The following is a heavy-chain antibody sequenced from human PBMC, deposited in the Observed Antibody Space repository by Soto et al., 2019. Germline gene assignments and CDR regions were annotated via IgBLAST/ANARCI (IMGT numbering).Heavy chain of an antibody. CDR3: ASVGELPVWFDP. V-gene: IGHV4-59*12. J-gene: IGHJ5*02. CDR1: GDSISSYY. Sequence: QVQLQESGPGLVRPSETLSLTCTVSGDSISSYYWSWIRQPQGKGLEGIGYTSITGSTIYNPSLESRTTISLDTSKNQVSLKLKSVTAADTAVYFCASVGELPVWFDPWGRGTLVTVSS. D-gene: IGHD3-10*01. CDR2: TSITGST.